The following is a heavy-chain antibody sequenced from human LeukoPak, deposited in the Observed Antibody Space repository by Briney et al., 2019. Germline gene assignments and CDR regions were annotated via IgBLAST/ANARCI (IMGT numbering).Heavy chain of an antibody. D-gene: IGHD3-10*01. CDR3: AKDTIGSKNYYYMDV. V-gene: IGHV3-21*01. J-gene: IGHJ6*03. Sequence: GGSLRLSCAASGFTFSSYTMNWVRQAPGKGLEWVSSISSSSGHIYHADSVRGRFTISRDNAKNSLFLQMNSLRAEDTAVYYCAKDTIGSKNYYYMDVWGKGTTVTVSS. CDR2: ISSSSGHI. CDR1: GFTFSSYT.